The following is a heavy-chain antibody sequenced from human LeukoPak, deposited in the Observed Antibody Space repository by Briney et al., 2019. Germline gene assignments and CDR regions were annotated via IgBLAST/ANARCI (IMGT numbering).Heavy chain of an antibody. Sequence: GGSLRLSCAASGITFSSYAMSWVRQAPGKGLEWVSAVSGSGGTTYYADSVKGRFTISGDNSKNTVYLQMNSLRAEDTALYYCAKGGVYGDYYFDYWGQGTLVTVSS. CDR1: GITFSSYA. CDR2: VSGSGGTT. J-gene: IGHJ4*02. CDR3: AKGGVYGDYYFDY. D-gene: IGHD4-17*01. V-gene: IGHV3-23*01.